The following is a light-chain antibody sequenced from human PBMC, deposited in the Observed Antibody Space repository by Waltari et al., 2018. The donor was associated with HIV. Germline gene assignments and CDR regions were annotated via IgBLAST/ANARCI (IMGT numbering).Light chain of an antibody. CDR2: EDT. CDR3: QSYDTTNHLI. Sequence: FMLTQPHSMSASPGTTVTISCTRSSGTIARNPVQWYPQRPGGAPTTVVFEDTQRPSGVPERFSGSIDSSSNSASLTISGLKTEDEADYYCQSYDTTNHLIFGGGTKVTVL. J-gene: IGLJ2*01. V-gene: IGLV6-57*04. CDR1: SGTIARNP.